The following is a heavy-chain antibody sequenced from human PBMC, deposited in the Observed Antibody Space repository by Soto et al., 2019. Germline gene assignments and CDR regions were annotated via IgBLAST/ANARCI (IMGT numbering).Heavy chain of an antibody. V-gene: IGHV1-18*01. CDR3: ARVDWGDFDC. CDR1: GYTLNPYG. Sequence: VLLMQSGAEVKKTGASVKVSCKASGYTLNPYGISWVRQDPGKGLEGMGLICAYNRNTNYAQKFQGRVTMTTDASTSTAYMELSSLRSDDPAVYYCARVDWGDFDCWCQGTLVTVSS. D-gene: IGHD3-16*01. J-gene: IGHJ4*02. CDR2: ICAYNRNT.